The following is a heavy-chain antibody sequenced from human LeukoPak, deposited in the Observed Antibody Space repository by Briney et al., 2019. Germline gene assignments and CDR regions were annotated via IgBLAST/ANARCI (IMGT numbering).Heavy chain of an antibody. J-gene: IGHJ4*02. V-gene: IGHV1-69*06. CDR1: GYTFTSYD. D-gene: IGHD1-26*01. Sequence: ASVKVSCKASGYTFTSYDINWVRQAPGQGLEWMGGIIPIFGTANYAQKFQGRVTITADKSTSTAYMELSSLRSEDTAVYYCARGVSGSSQREDYWGQGTLVTVSS. CDR3: ARGVSGSSQREDY. CDR2: IIPIFGTA.